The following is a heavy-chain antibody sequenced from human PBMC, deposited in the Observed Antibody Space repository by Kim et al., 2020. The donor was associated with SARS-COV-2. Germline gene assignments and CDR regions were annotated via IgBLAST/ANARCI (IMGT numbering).Heavy chain of an antibody. J-gene: IGHJ5*02. CDR3: ARARGYCSSTICQNWFDP. D-gene: IGHD2-2*01. Sequence: QGRVTITRDTSASTAYMELSSLRSEDTAVYYCARARGYCSSTICQNWFDPWGQGTLVTVSS. V-gene: IGHV1-3*01.